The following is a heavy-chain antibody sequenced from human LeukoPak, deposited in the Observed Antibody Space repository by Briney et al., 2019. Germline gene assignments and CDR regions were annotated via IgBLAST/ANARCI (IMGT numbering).Heavy chain of an antibody. Sequence: SGTLSHTCVVSGGSIMTTNRWSWVRQPPNKGLEWIGEVHLNGATNNNPSLESRVTMSIDTSKNHLSLELTSVTAADTAMYDCTRERGAFSPFGFWGQGALVTVSS. V-gene: IGHV4-4*02. D-gene: IGHD1-26*01. J-gene: IGHJ4*02. CDR2: VHLNGAT. CDR1: GGSIMTTNR. CDR3: TRERGAFSPFGF.